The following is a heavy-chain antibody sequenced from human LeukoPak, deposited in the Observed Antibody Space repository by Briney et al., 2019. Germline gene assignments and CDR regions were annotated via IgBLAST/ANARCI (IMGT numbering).Heavy chain of an antibody. J-gene: IGHJ6*02. CDR2: IYSGGST. D-gene: IGHD2-2*01. Sequence: LPGGSLRLSCAASGFTVSSNYMSWVRQAPGKGLEWVSVIYSGGSTYYADSVKGRFTISRDNSKNTLYLQMNSLRAEDTAVYYCARDHPIAGCSSTSCSGGYYYYGMDVWGQGTTVTVSS. CDR3: ARDHPIAGCSSTSCSGGYYYYGMDV. CDR1: GFTVSSNY. V-gene: IGHV3-66*01.